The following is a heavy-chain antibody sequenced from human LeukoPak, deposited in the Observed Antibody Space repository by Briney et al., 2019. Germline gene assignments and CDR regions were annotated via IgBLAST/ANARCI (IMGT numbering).Heavy chain of an antibody. CDR2: IKQDGSEK. CDR3: ARELLYSSSWYTGVSFDY. Sequence: GGSLRLSCAASGFTFSSYWMSWVRQAPGKGLEWVANIKQDGSEKYYVDSVKGRFTIPRDNAKNSLYLQMNSLRAEDTAVSYCARELLYSSSWYTGVSFDYWGQGTLVTVSS. CDR1: GFTFSSYW. D-gene: IGHD6-13*01. J-gene: IGHJ4*02. V-gene: IGHV3-7*01.